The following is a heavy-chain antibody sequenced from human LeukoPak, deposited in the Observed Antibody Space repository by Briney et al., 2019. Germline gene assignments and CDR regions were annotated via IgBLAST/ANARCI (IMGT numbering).Heavy chain of an antibody. CDR1: GFTFSSYR. D-gene: IGHD1-26*01. CDR3: TKGENGMNV. Sequence: PGGSLRLSCAASGFTFSSYRMKWVRQAPGKGLEWVSSISDSSSYIYHADSVKGRFTISRDNAKNSVYLQMNSLRAEDTATYYCTKGENGMNVWGQGTTVTVSS. J-gene: IGHJ6*02. CDR2: ISDSSSYI. V-gene: IGHV3-21*01.